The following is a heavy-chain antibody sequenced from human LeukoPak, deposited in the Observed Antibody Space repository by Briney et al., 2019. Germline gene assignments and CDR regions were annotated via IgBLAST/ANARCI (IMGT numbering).Heavy chain of an antibody. CDR1: GYTFTSYY. J-gene: IGHJ3*02. CDR2: INPSGGST. CDR3: ARDRISHSSGYQDASADAFDI. V-gene: IGHV1-46*01. Sequence: ASVKVSCKASGYTFTSYYMHWVRQAPGQGLEWMGIINPSGGSTSYAQKFQGKVTMTRDTSTSTVYMELSSLRSEDTAAYYCARDRISHSSGYQDASADAFDIWGQGTMVTVSS. D-gene: IGHD3-22*01.